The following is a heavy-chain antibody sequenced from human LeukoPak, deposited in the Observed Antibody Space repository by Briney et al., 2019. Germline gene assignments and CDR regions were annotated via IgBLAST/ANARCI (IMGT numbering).Heavy chain of an antibody. CDR3: ARYFERGLGVIDY. Sequence: GGSLRLSCAASGFSFSDHYMHWVRQAPGKGLVWVSRINTDGSSTTYADSVKGRFTISRDNAKNTLYLQMNSLRAEDTAVYYCARYFERGLGVIDYWGQGTLVTVSS. V-gene: IGHV3-74*01. CDR1: GFSFSDHY. J-gene: IGHJ4*02. D-gene: IGHD3/OR15-3a*01. CDR2: INTDGSST.